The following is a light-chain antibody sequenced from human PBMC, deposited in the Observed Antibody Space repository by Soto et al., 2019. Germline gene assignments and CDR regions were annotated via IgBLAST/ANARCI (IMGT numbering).Light chain of an antibody. CDR3: SSYTGSSINTVV. CDR2: EVS. Sequence: QSVLTQPASVSGSPGQSITISCTGTSSDVGKYNYVSWYQQHPAKAPKLMIFEVSNRPSGVSNRFSGSKSGHTASLTISGLQPEDEAEYYCSSYTGSSINTVVFGGGTKLTVL. J-gene: IGLJ2*01. V-gene: IGLV2-14*01. CDR1: SSDVGKYNY.